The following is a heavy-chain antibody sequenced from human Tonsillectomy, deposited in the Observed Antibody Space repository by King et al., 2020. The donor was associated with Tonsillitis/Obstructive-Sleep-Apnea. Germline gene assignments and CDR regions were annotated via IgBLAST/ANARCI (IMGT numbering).Heavy chain of an antibody. CDR3: ARGDLLTGYYASTDFDY. Sequence: VQLQQWGAGLLKPSETLSLTCAVSGGSFSAYYWSWIRQPPGRGLEWIGEINHSGSTKYNPSLKSRVIISLDTSKNQFSLNLSSVTAADTAVYYCARGDLLTGYYASTDFDYWGQGTLVTVSS. D-gene: IGHD3-9*01. CDR1: GGSFSAYY. CDR2: INHSGST. V-gene: IGHV4-34*01. J-gene: IGHJ4*02.